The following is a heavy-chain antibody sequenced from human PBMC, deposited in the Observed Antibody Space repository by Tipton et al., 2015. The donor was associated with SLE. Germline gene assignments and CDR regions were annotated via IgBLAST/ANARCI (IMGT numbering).Heavy chain of an antibody. Sequence: GSLRLSCSASGFTFSTYGMHWVRQAPGKGLEWVSLIRFDRDHQYNADSVKGRFTTTRDSSTSTVYLQMNSLRIEDTAVYYCAKDRELAVEYYFDYWGQGTLVTVSS. CDR3: AKDRELAVEYYFDY. CDR1: GFTFSTYG. V-gene: IGHV3-30*02. CDR2: IRFDRDHQ. D-gene: IGHD2-15*01. J-gene: IGHJ4*02.